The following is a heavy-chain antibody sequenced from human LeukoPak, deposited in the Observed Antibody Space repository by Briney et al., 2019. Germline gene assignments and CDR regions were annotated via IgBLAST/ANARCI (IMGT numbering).Heavy chain of an antibody. CDR3: ARAHCSSTSCYSFDY. CDR1: GYTFTSYY. D-gene: IGHD2-2*01. V-gene: IGHV1-46*01. J-gene: IGHJ4*02. CDR2: INPSGGST. Sequence: ASVKVSCKASGYTFTSYYMHWVRQAPGQGLEWMGIINPSGGSTSYAQKFQGRVTMTRNTSISTAYMELSSLRSEDTAVYYCARAHCSSTSCYSFDYWGQGTLVTVSS.